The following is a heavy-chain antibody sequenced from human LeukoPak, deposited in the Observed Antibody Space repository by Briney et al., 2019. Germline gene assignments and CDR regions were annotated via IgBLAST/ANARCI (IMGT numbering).Heavy chain of an antibody. CDR2: ISSSSSTI. D-gene: IGHD3-22*01. CDR1: GFTFSSYS. CDR3: ARYYYYYDNAFDI. Sequence: PGGSLRLSCAASGFTFSSYSMNWVRQAPGKGLEWVSYISSSSSTIYYADSVKGRFTISRDNAKNSLYLQMNSLRAEDTAVYYCARYYYYYDNAFDIWGQGTMVTVSS. J-gene: IGHJ3*02. V-gene: IGHV3-48*04.